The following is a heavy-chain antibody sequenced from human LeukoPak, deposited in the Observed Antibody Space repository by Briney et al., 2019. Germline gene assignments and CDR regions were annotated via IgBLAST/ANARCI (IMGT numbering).Heavy chain of an antibody. J-gene: IGHJ4*02. D-gene: IGHD6-19*01. CDR2: ISDDGSRQ. CDR1: GFTFRSYA. CDR3: AREQSGDGWSGFDY. Sequence: GGSLRLSCAASGFTFRSYAMHWVRQAPGKGLEWVAVISDDGSRQHYADFLEGRITISKDNSKNTVSLQMSSLRTEDTAVYFCAREQSGDGWSGFDYWGQGTLVTVSS. V-gene: IGHV3-30*15.